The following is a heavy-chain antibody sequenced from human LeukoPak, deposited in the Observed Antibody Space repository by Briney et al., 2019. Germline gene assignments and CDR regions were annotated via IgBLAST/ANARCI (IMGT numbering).Heavy chain of an antibody. CDR3: ARDALDYVWGSYRGLDY. Sequence: SETLSLTCTVSGGSISSYYWSWIRQPPGKGLEWIGYIYYSGSTNYNPSLKSRVTISVDTSKNQFSLKLSSVTAADTAVYYCARDALDYVWGSYRGLDYWGQGTLVTVSS. CDR2: IYYSGST. D-gene: IGHD3-16*02. J-gene: IGHJ4*02. CDR1: GGSISSYY. V-gene: IGHV4-59*01.